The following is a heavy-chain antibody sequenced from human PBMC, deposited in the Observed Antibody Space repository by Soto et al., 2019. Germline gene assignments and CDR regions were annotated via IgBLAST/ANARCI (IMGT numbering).Heavy chain of an antibody. Sequence: QVQLVQSGAEVKKPGSSVKVSCKASGGTFSSYTISWVRQAPGQGLEWMGRIIPILGIANYAQKFQGRVTSTADKATSTAYMELSSLRSEDTAVYYCAAEYGGNSAWGQGTLVTVSS. CDR1: GGTFSSYT. V-gene: IGHV1-69*02. D-gene: IGHD2-21*02. CDR3: AAEYGGNSA. J-gene: IGHJ4*02. CDR2: IIPILGIA.